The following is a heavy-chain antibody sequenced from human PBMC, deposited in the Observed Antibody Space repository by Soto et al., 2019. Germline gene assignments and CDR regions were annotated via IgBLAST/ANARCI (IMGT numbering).Heavy chain of an antibody. D-gene: IGHD3-16*01. Sequence: GGSLRLSCAASGFTFTNYALHWVRQAPGKGLEWVSSISGGGTGTYSADAVKGRFTISSDKSRNTVYLQMSSLRAEDTAVYYCAKGHYHDNSGNWVANQAFDYWGQGNLVTVSS. J-gene: IGHJ4*02. CDR1: GFTFTNYA. V-gene: IGHV3-23*01. CDR2: ISGGGTGT. CDR3: AKGHYHDNSGNWVANQAFDY.